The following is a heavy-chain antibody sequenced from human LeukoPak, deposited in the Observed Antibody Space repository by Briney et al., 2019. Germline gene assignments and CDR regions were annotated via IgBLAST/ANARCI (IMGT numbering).Heavy chain of an antibody. CDR3: ARERTMVRGMSWFDP. D-gene: IGHD3-10*01. J-gene: IGHJ5*02. Sequence: ASVKVSCKASGYTFTDYYMHWVRQAPGQGLEWMGWINPNSGGTHYAQKFQDRLTLTRDTSISRVYMELSSLRSDDTAVYYCARERTMVRGMSWFDPWGQGTLVTVSS. CDR2: INPNSGGT. CDR1: GYTFTDYY. V-gene: IGHV1-2*02.